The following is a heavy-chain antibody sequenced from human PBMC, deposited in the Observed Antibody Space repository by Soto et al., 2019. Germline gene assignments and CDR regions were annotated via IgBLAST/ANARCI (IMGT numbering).Heavy chain of an antibody. J-gene: IGHJ4*02. CDR3: ARVPDY. CDR2: IYHSGST. Sequence: PSETLSLTCAVSGGSISSGGYSWSWIRQPPGKGLECIGYIYHSGSTYYNPSLKSRVTISVDRSKNQFSLKLSSVTAADTAVYDCARVPDYWGQGTLVTVSS. V-gene: IGHV4-30-2*01. CDR1: GGSISSGGYS.